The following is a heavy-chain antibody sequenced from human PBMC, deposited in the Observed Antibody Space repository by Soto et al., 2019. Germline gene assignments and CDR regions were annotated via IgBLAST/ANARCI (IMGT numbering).Heavy chain of an antibody. CDR3: ASFTYCSGGSCGYGGYYFDY. V-gene: IGHV1-69*10. CDR2: IIPKLGSA. D-gene: IGHD2-15*01. CDR1: GGGNLRDYR. J-gene: IGHJ4*02. Sequence: GASVKVSCKASGGGNLRDYRTTWVRRAPGQGLEWMGGIIPKLGSANYAQKFQGRVTMTGDTSTNTVYMELSSLRSEDTAVYYCASFTYCSGGSCGYGGYYFDYWGQGTLVTVSS.